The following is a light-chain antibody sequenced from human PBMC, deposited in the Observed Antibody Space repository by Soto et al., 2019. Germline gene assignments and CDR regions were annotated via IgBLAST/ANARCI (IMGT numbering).Light chain of an antibody. CDR3: QQYNSYWT. CDR1: QSIRTW. Sequence: DIQMTQSPSTLSASVGDRVTTTGRASQSIRTWLAWYQQKPGKAPKLLIYDASSLESGVPSRFSGSGSGTEFTLTIISLQPDDFATYYCQQYNSYWTFGQGTKVDIK. CDR2: DAS. J-gene: IGKJ1*01. V-gene: IGKV1-5*01.